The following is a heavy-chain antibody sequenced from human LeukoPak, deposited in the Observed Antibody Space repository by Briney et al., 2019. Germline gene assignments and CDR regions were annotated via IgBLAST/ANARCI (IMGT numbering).Heavy chain of an antibody. Sequence: GGSLRLSCAASGFTFSNFGMSWVRQAPGKGLEWVSAITGSGRSTYYTDSVKGRFTVSRDNSKNTLYLQMNSPRAEDTAVYYCARILTGYYDSWGQGTQVTVSS. D-gene: IGHD3-9*01. CDR2: ITGSGRST. J-gene: IGHJ5*01. CDR3: ARILTGYYDS. V-gene: IGHV3-23*01. CDR1: GFTFSNFG.